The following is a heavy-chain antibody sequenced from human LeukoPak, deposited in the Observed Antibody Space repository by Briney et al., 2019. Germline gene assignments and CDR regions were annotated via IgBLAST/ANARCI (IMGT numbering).Heavy chain of an antibody. CDR2: ISYDGINK. Sequence: GGSLRLSCAASGFTFSSYAMHWVRQAPSKGLGWVAVISYDGINKYYADSVKGRFTISRDNSKNTLFLQMNSLRAEDTAVYFCARGGDWVQFASHIDYWGQGTLVTVSS. V-gene: IGHV3-30-3*01. J-gene: IGHJ4*02. D-gene: IGHD5-24*01. CDR3: ARGGDWVQFASHIDY. CDR1: GFTFSSYA.